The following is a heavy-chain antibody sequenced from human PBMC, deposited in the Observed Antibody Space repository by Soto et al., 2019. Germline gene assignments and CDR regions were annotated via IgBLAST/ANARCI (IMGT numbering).Heavy chain of an antibody. J-gene: IGHJ3*02. V-gene: IGHV3-48*03. Sequence: LSLTCAASGFTFSSYEMNWVRQAPGKGLEWVSYISSSGSTIYYADSVKGRFTISRDNAKNSLYLQMNSLRAEDTAVYYCAREEGHDAFDIWGQGTMVTVSS. CDR2: ISSSGSTI. CDR1: GFTFSSYE. CDR3: AREEGHDAFDI.